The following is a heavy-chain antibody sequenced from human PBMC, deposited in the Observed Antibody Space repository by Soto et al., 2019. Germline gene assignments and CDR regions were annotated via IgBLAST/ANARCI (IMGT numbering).Heavy chain of an antibody. CDR1: GGPFSNDI. CDR3: ARDSPIGSTFSGYDAIDY. D-gene: IGHD5-12*01. CDR2: IIPLLNIA. V-gene: IGHV1-69*08. J-gene: IGHJ4*02. Sequence: QVQLVQSGAEVKKPGSSVKVSCKASGGPFSNDIITWVRQAPGQGLEWMGRIIPLLNIANDAQKFQGRVTNTADRSTGTAYMELNSLRSEDTAVYYCARDSPIGSTFSGYDAIDYWGQGTLVTVSS.